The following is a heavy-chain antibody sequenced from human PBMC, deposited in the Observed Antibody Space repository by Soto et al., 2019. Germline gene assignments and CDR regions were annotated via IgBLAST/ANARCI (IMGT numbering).Heavy chain of an antibody. Sequence: GESLKISFKGSGYRFTSYWISWVRQMPGKGLEWMGRIDPSDSYINYSPSFQGHVTISADKSISTAYLQWSSLKASDTAMYYCARLRGDASDIWGQGTMVTVSS. V-gene: IGHV5-10-1*01. J-gene: IGHJ3*02. CDR3: ARLRGDASDI. CDR2: IDPSDSYI. CDR1: GYRFTSYW. D-gene: IGHD4-17*01.